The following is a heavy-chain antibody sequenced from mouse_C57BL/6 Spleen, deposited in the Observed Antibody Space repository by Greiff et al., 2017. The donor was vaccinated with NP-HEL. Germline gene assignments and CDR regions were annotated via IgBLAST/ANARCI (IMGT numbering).Heavy chain of an antibody. Sequence: QVQLQQSGAELVKPGASVKLSCKASGYTFTEYTIHWVKQRSGQGLEWIGWFYPGSGSIKYNEKFKDKATLTADKSSSTVYMELSRLTSEDAAVYFCARHEGYYYGSSYVGYFDVWGTGTTVTVSS. CDR3: ARHEGYYYGSSYVGYFDV. V-gene: IGHV1-62-2*01. CDR2: FYPGSGSI. CDR1: GYTFTEYT. D-gene: IGHD1-1*01. J-gene: IGHJ1*03.